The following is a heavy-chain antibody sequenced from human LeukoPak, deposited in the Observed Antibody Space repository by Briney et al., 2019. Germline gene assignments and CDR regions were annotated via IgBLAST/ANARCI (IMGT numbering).Heavy chain of an antibody. Sequence: SETLSLTCTVSGGSISSSSYYWGWIRQPPGKGLEWIGGIYYSGSTYYNPSLKSRVTISVDTSKNQFSLKLSSVTAANTAVYYCARDMNCSGGRCYTNWFDPWGQGTLVTVSS. CDR1: GGSISSSSYY. CDR2: IYYSGST. CDR3: ARDMNCSGGRCYTNWFDP. J-gene: IGHJ5*02. V-gene: IGHV4-39*07. D-gene: IGHD2-15*01.